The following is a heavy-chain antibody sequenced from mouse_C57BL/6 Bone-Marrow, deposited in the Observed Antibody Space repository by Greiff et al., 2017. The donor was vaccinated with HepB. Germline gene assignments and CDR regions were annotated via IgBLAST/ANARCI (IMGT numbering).Heavy chain of an antibody. CDR1: GYSITSDY. Sequence: EVMLVESGPGLAKPSQTLSLTCSVTGYSITSDYWNWIRKFPGNKLEYMGYISYSGSTYYNPSLKSRISITRDTSKNQYYLQLNSVTTEDTATYYCARSPSVDLPYWYFDVWGTGTTVTVSS. V-gene: IGHV3-8*01. D-gene: IGHD1-1*01. CDR3: ARSPSVDLPYWYFDV. J-gene: IGHJ1*03. CDR2: ISYSGST.